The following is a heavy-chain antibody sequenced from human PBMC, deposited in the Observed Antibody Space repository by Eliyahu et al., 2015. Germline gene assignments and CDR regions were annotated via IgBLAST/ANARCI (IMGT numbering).Heavy chain of an antibody. D-gene: IGHD6-13*01. J-gene: IGHJ4*02. CDR2: LYHSGST. Sequence: QVQLQESGPGLVKPSQTLSLTCTVXGGSISSGGYYWSWIRQPPGKGLEWIGYLYHSGSTYYNPSLKSRVTISVDTSKNQFSLKLSSVTAADTAVYYCAREIPAAGYFDYWGQGTLVTVSS. CDR1: GGSISSGGYY. V-gene: IGHV4-31*03. CDR3: AREIPAAGYFDY.